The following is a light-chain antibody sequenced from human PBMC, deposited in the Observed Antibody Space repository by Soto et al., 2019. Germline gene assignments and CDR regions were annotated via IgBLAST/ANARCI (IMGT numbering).Light chain of an antibody. CDR1: SSDVGTYNY. V-gene: IGLV2-14*01. CDR3: SSYTISSTLV. Sequence: QSVLTQPASVSGSPGQSITISCTGTSSDVGTYNYVSWYQQHPGKAPNLMIYEVSNRPSGVSNRFSGSKSGNTASLTISGLQAEDEADYYCSSYTISSTLVFGGGTKLTVL. J-gene: IGLJ3*02. CDR2: EVS.